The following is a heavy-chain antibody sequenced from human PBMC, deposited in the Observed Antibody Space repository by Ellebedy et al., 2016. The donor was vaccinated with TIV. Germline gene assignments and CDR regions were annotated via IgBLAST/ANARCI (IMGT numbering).Heavy chain of an antibody. CDR3: AKDPSSMGGAWNWLVS. D-gene: IGHD3-16*01. CDR1: GFSFSSHW. J-gene: IGHJ5*01. CDR2: LNGDGSST. V-gene: IGHV3-74*01. Sequence: GESLKISCAASGFSFSSHWMHWVRQVPGQGLVWVSRLNGDGSSTSYADSVKGRFSISRDNAKNTLYLQMNSLRAEDTAVYYCAKDPSSMGGAWNWLVSWGQGTLVTVSS.